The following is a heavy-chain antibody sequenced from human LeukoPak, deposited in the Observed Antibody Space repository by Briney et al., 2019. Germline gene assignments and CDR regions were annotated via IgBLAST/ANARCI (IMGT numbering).Heavy chain of an antibody. D-gene: IGHD3-10*01. J-gene: IGHJ5*02. Sequence: ASVKVSCKASGYTFTSYGISWVRQAPGQGLEWMGWISAYNGNTNYAQKLQGRVTMTTDTSTSTAYMELRSLRSDDTAVYYCARVVVVRGVLRFGPWGQGTLVTVSS. V-gene: IGHV1-18*01. CDR2: ISAYNGNT. CDR3: ARVVVVRGVLRFGP. CDR1: GYTFTSYG.